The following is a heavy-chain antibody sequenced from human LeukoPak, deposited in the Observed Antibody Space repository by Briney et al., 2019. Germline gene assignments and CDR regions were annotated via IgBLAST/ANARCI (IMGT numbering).Heavy chain of an antibody. J-gene: IGHJ4*02. Sequence: PGGSLRLSCVTSGFPFSSYWMTWVRQAPGKGLEWVANIKQDGSKKSYVDSVKGRFTISRDDSKNTLYLQMDSLRAEDTAVYYCARDSVGVPTDFDYWGQGTLVTVSS. V-gene: IGHV3-7*01. CDR2: IKQDGSKK. D-gene: IGHD1-26*01. CDR1: GFPFSSYW. CDR3: ARDSVGVPTDFDY.